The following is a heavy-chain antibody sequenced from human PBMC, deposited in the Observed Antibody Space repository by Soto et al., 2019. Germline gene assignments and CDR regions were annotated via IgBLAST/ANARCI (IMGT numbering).Heavy chain of an antibody. D-gene: IGHD6-6*01. Sequence: SETLSLTCAVSGGSISSGGYSWSWIRQPPGKGLEWIGYIYHSGSTYYNPSLKSRVTISVDRSKNQFSLKLSSVTAADTAVYYCVLSRSAYFDFWGQGTLVTVSS. CDR3: VLSRSAYFDF. CDR1: GGSISSGGYS. J-gene: IGHJ4*02. CDR2: IYHSGST. V-gene: IGHV4-30-2*01.